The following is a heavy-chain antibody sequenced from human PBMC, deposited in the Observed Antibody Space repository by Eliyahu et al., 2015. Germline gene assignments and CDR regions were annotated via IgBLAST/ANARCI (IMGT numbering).Heavy chain of an antibody. J-gene: IGHJ4*02. Sequence: QVQLVESGGGVVXPGRSLRLSCAASXXXXXXYGMHWVRQAPGKGLEWVAVISYDGSNXYYADSVKGRFTISRDNSKNTLYLQMNSLRAEDTAVYYCAKSPRIVVVIATHFDYWGQGTLVTVSS. D-gene: IGHD2-21*01. CDR3: AKSPRIVVVIATHFDY. CDR1: XXXXXXYG. V-gene: IGHV3-30*18. CDR2: ISYDGSNX.